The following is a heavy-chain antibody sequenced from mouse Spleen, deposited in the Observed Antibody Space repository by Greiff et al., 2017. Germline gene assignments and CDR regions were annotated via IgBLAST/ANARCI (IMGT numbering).Heavy chain of an antibody. V-gene: IGHV1-15*01. CDR3: TNGLRSPWFAY. D-gene: IGHD1-1*01. J-gene: IGHJ3*01. CDR1: GYTFTDYE. Sequence: QVQLKESGAELVRPGASVTLSCKASGYTFTDYEMHWVKQTPVHGLEWIGAIDPETGGTAYNQKFKGKAILTADKSSSTAYMELRSLTSEDSAVYYCTNGLRSPWFAYWGQGTLVTVSA. CDR2: IDPETGGT.